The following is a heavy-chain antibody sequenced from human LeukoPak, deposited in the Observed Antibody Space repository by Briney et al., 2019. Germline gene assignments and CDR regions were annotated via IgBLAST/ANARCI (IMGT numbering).Heavy chain of an antibody. CDR2: ISGSGGST. CDR3: AKVHLRYFDWLLSYFDY. Sequence: GGSLRLSCAASGFTFSSYGMSWVRQAPGKGLEWVSAISGSGGSTYYADSVKGRFTISRDNSKNTLYLQMNSLRAEDTAVYYCAKVHLRYFDWLLSYFDYWGQGTLVTVSS. V-gene: IGHV3-23*01. J-gene: IGHJ4*02. CDR1: GFTFSSYG. D-gene: IGHD3-9*01.